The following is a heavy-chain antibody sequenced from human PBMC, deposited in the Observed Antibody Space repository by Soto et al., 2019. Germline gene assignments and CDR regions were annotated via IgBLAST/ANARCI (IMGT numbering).Heavy chain of an antibody. V-gene: IGHV1-18*01. D-gene: IGHD6-19*01. J-gene: IGHJ5*02. Sequence: EASVNVSFKASCYTFTIYFFIVLRHSPGQGLEWMGWISAYNGNTNYAQKLQGRVTMTTDTSTSTAYMELRSLRSDDTAVYYCARSQVDGIDNWLQPWRKGTLVKVXS. CDR3: ARSQVDGIDNWLQP. CDR2: ISAYNGNT. CDR1: CYTFTIYF.